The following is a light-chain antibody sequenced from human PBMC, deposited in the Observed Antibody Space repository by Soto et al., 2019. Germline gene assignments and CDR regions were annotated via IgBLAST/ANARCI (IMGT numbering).Light chain of an antibody. CDR1: SSDVGGYNL. Sequence: QSSLTQPASVSGSPGQSITISCTGTSSDVGGYNLVSWYQQHPGKAPKLMIYEVSNRPSGVSNRFSGSKSGNTASLTISGLQAEDDADYYCSSYTSSSNYVFGTGTKLTVL. CDR3: SSYTSSSNYV. V-gene: IGLV2-14*01. CDR2: EVS. J-gene: IGLJ1*01.